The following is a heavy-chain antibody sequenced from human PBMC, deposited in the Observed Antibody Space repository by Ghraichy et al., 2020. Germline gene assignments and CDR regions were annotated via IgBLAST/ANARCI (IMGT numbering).Heavy chain of an antibody. CDR1: GYTFTGYY. V-gene: IGHV1-2*02. J-gene: IGHJ4*02. D-gene: IGHD3-10*01. CDR2: INSNTRVT. CDR3: ARDDGSYRDY. Sequence: ASVKVSCKASGYTFTGYYLHWVRQAPGQGLEWMGWINSNTRVTNSAQKFQGRLTMTRDTSISTVYMELSGLTSDDTAVYYCARDDGSYRDYWGQGTLVTVSS.